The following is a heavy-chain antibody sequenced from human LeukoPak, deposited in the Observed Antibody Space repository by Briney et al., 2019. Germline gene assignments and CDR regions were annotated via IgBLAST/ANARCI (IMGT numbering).Heavy chain of an antibody. V-gene: IGHV4-34*01. CDR2: INHSGST. J-gene: IGHJ4*02. Sequence: SETLSLTCAVYGGSFSGYYWSWIRQPPGKGLEWIGEINHSGSTNYNPSLKSRVTISVDTSKNQFSLKLSSVTAADTAVYYCARAPSYYYDSSGYYYNWGQGTLVTVSS. CDR1: GGSFSGYY. CDR3: ARAPSYYYDSSGYYYN. D-gene: IGHD3-22*01.